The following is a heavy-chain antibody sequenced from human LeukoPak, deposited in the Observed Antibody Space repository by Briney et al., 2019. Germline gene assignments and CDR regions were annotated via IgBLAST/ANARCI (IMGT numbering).Heavy chain of an antibody. D-gene: IGHD3-10*01. V-gene: IGHV3-66*01. CDR2: IYSGGST. CDR3: ARDYPSATSFFDY. J-gene: IGHJ4*02. CDR1: GFTVSSNY. Sequence: GGSLRLSCAASGFTVSSNYMSWVRQAPGKGLEWVSVIYSGGSTYYADSVKGRFTISRDDSKNTLYLQMNSLRADDTAVYYCARDYPSATSFFDYWGPGTLVTVSS.